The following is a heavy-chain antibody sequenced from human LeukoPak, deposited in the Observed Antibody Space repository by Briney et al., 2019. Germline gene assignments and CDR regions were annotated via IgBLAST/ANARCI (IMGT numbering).Heavy chain of an antibody. CDR2: ISSTGSYI. V-gene: IGHV3-21*01. Sequence: GGTLGLSCAASGFTLASYMLNWVRQAPGKGLEWASSISSTGSYIYYADSVKGRFTISRDNPGNVFYLQMDSLRAEDTAVYYCTRVAQSGPTGWFDPWGQGTLVTVSS. D-gene: IGHD1-1*01. J-gene: IGHJ5*02. CDR1: GFTLASYM. CDR3: TRVAQSGPTGWFDP.